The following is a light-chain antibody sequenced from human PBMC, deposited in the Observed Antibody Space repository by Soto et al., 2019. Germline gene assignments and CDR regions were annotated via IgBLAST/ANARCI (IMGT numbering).Light chain of an antibody. CDR1: HSVSSDY. Sequence: EIVLTQSPGTLSLSPGERATLSCRASHSVSSDYLAWYQQKPGQAPRLLIYDASSRATGIPDRFSGSGSGTDFTLTISRLEPEDSAVYYCQHYGGSPSITFGQGTRLEIK. CDR2: DAS. CDR3: QHYGGSPSIT. V-gene: IGKV3-20*01. J-gene: IGKJ5*01.